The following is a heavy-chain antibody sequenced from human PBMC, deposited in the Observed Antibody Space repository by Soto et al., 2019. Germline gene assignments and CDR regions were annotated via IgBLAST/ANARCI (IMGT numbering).Heavy chain of an antibody. CDR1: GASVSSGRYY. CDR3: ARVFSSSWLYYFDS. D-gene: IGHD6-13*01. CDR2: IYYNGHT. V-gene: IGHV4-61*01. J-gene: IGHJ4*02. Sequence: PSETLSLTCTVSGASVSSGRYYWSWIRQPPGKKLEWMGYIYYNGHTDYNPSLKSRVTISVDTSKNQFSLMLTSVTAADTAVYYCARVFSSSWLYYFDSWGQGTLVTVSS.